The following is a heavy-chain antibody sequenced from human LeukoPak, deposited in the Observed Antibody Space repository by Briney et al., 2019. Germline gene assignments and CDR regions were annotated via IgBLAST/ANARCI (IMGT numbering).Heavy chain of an antibody. J-gene: IGHJ4*02. V-gene: IGHV4-59*08. CDR1: GGSISSYY. CDR3: ASHRSSGGYPPY. CDR2: IYYSGST. Sequence: SETLSLTCTVSGGSISSYYWSWIRQPPGKGLEWIGYIYYSGSTNYNPSLKSRVTISVDTSKNQFSLKLSSVTAADTAVYYCASHRSSGGYPPYWGQGTRVTVSS. D-gene: IGHD6-19*01.